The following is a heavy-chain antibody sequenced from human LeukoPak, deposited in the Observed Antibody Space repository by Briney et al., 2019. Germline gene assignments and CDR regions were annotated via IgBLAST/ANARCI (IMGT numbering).Heavy chain of an antibody. J-gene: IGHJ6*04. D-gene: IGHD3-10*01. Sequence: GRSLRLSCAASGFTFSSYAMHWVRQAPGKGLEWVAVISYDGSSKYYADSVKGRFTISRDNSKNTLYLQMNSLRAEDTAVYYCASSGYGVRGVTPYYYYGMDVWGKGTTVTVSS. CDR3: ASSGYGVRGVTPYYYYGMDV. CDR1: GFTFSSYA. CDR2: ISYDGSSK. V-gene: IGHV3-30*04.